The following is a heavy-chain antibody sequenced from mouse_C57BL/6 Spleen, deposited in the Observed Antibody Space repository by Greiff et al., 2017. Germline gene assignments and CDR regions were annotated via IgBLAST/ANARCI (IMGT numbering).Heavy chain of an antibody. J-gene: IGHJ3*01. D-gene: IGHD1-2*01. V-gene: IGHV1-76*01. CDR3: ARGGYYGFAY. CDR2: IYPGSGNT. Sequence: VQLQQSGAELVRPGASVKLSCKASGYTFTDYYINWVKQRPGQGLEWIARIYPGSGNTYYNEKFKGKATLTAEKSSSTAYMQLSSLTSEDSAVYFCARGGYYGFAYWGQGTLVTVSA. CDR1: GYTFTDYY.